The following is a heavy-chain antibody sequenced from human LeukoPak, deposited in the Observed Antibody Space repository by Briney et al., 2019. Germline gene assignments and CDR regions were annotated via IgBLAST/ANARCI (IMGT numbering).Heavy chain of an antibody. CDR2: IYTSGST. J-gene: IGHJ4*02. CDR3: AREKCSSTSCCLDY. V-gene: IGHV4-4*07. D-gene: IGHD2-2*01. CDR1: GGSISSYY. Sequence: SETLSLTCTVSGGSISSYYWSWIRQPAGKGLEWIGRIYTSGSTNYNPSLKSRVTMSVDTSKNQFSLKLSSVTAADTAVYYCAREKCSSTSCCLDYWGQGTLVTVSS.